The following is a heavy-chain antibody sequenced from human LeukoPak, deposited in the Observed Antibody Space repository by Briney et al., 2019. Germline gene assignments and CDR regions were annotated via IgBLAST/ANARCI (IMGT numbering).Heavy chain of an antibody. Sequence: ASETLSLTCTVSGGSISSYYWSWIRQPPGKGLEWIGYIYYSGSTNYNPSLESRVTISVDTSKNQFSLKLSSVTAADTAVYYCARTHQLLFVNWFDPWGQGTLVTVSS. J-gene: IGHJ5*02. D-gene: IGHD2-2*01. CDR2: IYYSGST. CDR3: ARTHQLLFVNWFDP. CDR1: GGSISSYY. V-gene: IGHV4-59*01.